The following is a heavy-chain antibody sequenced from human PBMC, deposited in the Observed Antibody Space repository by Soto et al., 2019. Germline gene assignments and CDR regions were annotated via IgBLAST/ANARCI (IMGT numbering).Heavy chain of an antibody. Sequence: GGSLRLSCAASRFTFSDYWMTWVRQAPGKGLEWVANIKEDGSEKYNVDSVKGRFTFSRDNAKNSLYLQMDSLRAEDTAVYYCARDDYDFSSGYRKFDYWGQGTLVTVSS. CDR3: ARDDYDFSSGYRKFDY. J-gene: IGHJ4*02. CDR1: RFTFSDYW. D-gene: IGHD3-3*01. CDR2: IKEDGSEK. V-gene: IGHV3-7*01.